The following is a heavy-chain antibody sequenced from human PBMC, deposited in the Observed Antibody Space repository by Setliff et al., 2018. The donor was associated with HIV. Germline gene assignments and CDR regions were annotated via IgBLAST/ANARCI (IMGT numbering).Heavy chain of an antibody. D-gene: IGHD3-16*01. V-gene: IGHV1-69*05. CDR1: GCSFSNYA. J-gene: IGHJ6*02. CDR3: APSPGGTVAYYAGMDV. CDR2: SIPIYSEP. Sequence: SVKVSCKASGCSFSNYAVNWVRQAPGQGLVWMGGSIPIYSEPDYAQKFRGRITLTTDESTNTDYMEGNSLRSDDTAVYYCAPSPGGTVAYYAGMDVWGQGTTVTVSS.